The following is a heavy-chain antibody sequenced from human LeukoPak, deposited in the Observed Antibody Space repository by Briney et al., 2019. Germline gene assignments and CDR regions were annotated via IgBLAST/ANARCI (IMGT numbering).Heavy chain of an antibody. CDR1: GYTFTSYY. CDR3: ASGFPTGFVLRYFDWLPRYCYYGMDV. Sequence: ASVKVSCKASGYTFTSYYMHWVRQAPGQGLEWMGIINPSGSSTSYAQKFQGRVTMTRDTSTSTAYMELSSLRSEDTAVYYCASGFPTGFVLRYFDWLPRYCYYGMDVWGKGTTVTVSS. D-gene: IGHD3-9*01. J-gene: IGHJ6*04. V-gene: IGHV1-46*01. CDR2: INPSGSST.